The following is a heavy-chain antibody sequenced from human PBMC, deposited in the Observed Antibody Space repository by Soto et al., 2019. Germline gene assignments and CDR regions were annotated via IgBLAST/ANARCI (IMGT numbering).Heavy chain of an antibody. J-gene: IGHJ5*02. CDR3: ARKRGHSYDSSGYVFGGFDP. CDR1: A. Sequence: ARRWPQHAHNQGLEWMGWISAYNGNTNYAQKLQGRVTMTTDTSTSTAYMELRSLRSDDTAVYYCARKRGHSYDSSGYVFGGFDPWGQGTLVTVSS. CDR2: ISAYNGNT. D-gene: IGHD3-22*01. V-gene: IGHV1-18*01.